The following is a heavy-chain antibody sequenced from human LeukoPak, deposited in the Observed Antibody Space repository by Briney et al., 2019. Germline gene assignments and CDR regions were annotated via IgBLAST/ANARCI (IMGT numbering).Heavy chain of an antibody. CDR3: MKYKTTVTTRAAFDS. D-gene: IGHD4-17*01. CDR1: GFTFSSYV. Sequence: SGGSLRLSCAASGFTFSSYVMRWVRQAPGKGLEWVSIINSDGTTYYADSVKGGFTISRDNSKNTLYLQINSLRAEDTAIYYCMKYKTTVTTRAAFDSGGQGTLVTVSS. J-gene: IGHJ5*01. V-gene: IGHV3-23*01. CDR2: INSDGTT.